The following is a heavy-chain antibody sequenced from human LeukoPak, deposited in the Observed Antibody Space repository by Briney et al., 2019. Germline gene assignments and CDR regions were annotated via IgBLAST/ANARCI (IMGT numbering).Heavy chain of an antibody. D-gene: IGHD3-10*01. J-gene: IGHJ4*02. CDR1: GYTFTSYG. CDR2: ISAYNGNT. Sequence: WASVKVSCKASGYTFTSYGISWVRQAPGQGLEWMGWISAYNGNTNYAQKLQGRVTMTTDTSTSTAYMELRSLRSDGTAVYYCARMRWFGEFDYWGQGTLVTVSS. CDR3: ARMRWFGEFDY. V-gene: IGHV1-18*01.